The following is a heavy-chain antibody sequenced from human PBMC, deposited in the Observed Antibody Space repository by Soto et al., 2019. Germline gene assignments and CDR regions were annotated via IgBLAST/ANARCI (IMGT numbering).Heavy chain of an antibody. J-gene: IGHJ4*02. CDR1: GYTFTSYY. D-gene: IGHD3-22*01. Sequence: SVKVSCKASGYTFTSYYMRWVRQAHGQGLEWMGIINPSGGSTSYAQKFQGRVTMTRDTSTSTVYMELSSLRSEDTAVYYCARVRRSSGYYYGYWGQGTQVTVSS. CDR3: ARVRRSSGYYYGY. CDR2: INPSGGST. V-gene: IGHV1-46*01.